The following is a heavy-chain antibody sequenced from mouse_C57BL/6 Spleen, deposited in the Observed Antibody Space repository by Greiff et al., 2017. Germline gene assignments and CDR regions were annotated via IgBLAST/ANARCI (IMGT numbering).Heavy chain of an antibody. Sequence: SGAELVRPGTSVKVSCKASGYAFTNYLIEWVKQRPGQGLEWIGVINPGSGGTNYNEKFKGKATLTADKSSSTAYMQLSSLTSEDSAVYFCARSGLGRNYFDYWGQGTTLTVSS. CDR1: GYAFTNYL. D-gene: IGHD4-1*01. V-gene: IGHV1-54*01. J-gene: IGHJ2*01. CDR3: ARSGLGRNYFDY. CDR2: INPGSGGT.